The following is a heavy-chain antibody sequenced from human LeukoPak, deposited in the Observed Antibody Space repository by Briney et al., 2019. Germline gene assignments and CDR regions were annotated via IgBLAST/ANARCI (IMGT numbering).Heavy chain of an antibody. CDR2: SYYSGST. J-gene: IGHJ5*02. CDR1: GGSISSGDYY. Sequence: SETLSLTCTVSGGSISSGDYYWSWIRQPPGKGLEWIGYSYYSGSTYYNPSLKSLATISVDTSKNQFSLKLTSVTAADTAVYYCARPYYYDSRIDPWGQGTLVTVSS. D-gene: IGHD3-22*01. CDR3: ARPYYYDSRIDP. V-gene: IGHV4-30-4*01.